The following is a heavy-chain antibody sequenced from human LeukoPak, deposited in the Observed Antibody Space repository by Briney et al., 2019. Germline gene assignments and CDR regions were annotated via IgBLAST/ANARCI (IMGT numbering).Heavy chain of an antibody. J-gene: IGHJ4*02. CDR1: GFTFSNCA. Sequence: GGSLRPSCAASGFTFSNCAMSWVRQAPGKGLEWVSGISEAGGSTNYADSVKGRFTISRDNSKNTLYLRMDSLRAEDTAVYYCAKVERPSAGWLARFTFDYWGQGTLVTVSS. V-gene: IGHV3-23*01. CDR2: ISEAGGST. CDR3: AKVERPSAGWLARFTFDY. D-gene: IGHD6-19*01.